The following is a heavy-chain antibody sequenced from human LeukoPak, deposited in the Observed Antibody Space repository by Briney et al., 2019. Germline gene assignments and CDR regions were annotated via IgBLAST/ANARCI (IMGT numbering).Heavy chain of an antibody. CDR1: GFTFDDYA. V-gene: IGHV3-9*01. Sequence: PGGSLRLSCAASGFTFDDYAMRWVRQAPGKGLEWVSGISWNSGSIGYADSVKGRFTISRDNAKNSLYLQMNSLRAEDTALYYCAKDLWGGLVAGPFDYWGQGTLVTVSS. CDR3: AKDLWGGLVAGPFDY. CDR2: ISWNSGSI. J-gene: IGHJ4*02. D-gene: IGHD6-19*01.